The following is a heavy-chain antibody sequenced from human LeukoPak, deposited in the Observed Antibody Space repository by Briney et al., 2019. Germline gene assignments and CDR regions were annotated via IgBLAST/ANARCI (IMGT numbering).Heavy chain of an antibody. J-gene: IGHJ6*02. CDR3: AGLLGGTILDFSYGMDV. D-gene: IGHD3/OR15-3a*01. V-gene: IGHV1-2*02. CDR1: GGTFSSYA. Sequence: ASVKVSCKASGGTFSSYAISWVRQAPGQGLKWMGWIDPNSGGTNSAQKFKGRVTMTRDTSISTAYMELSRLRSDDTAVYYCAGLLGGTILDFSYGMDVWGQGTTVTVSS. CDR2: IDPNSGGT.